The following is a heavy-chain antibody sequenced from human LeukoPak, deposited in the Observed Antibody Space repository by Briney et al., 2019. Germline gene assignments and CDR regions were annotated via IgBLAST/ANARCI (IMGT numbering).Heavy chain of an antibody. J-gene: IGHJ4*02. Sequence: SGTLSLTCAVYGGSFSGYYWSWIRQPPGKGLEWIGEINHSGSTNYNPSLKSRVTISVDTSKNQFSLKLSSVTAADTAVYYCAVGYSYGPFDYWGQGTLVTVSS. V-gene: IGHV4-34*01. CDR3: AVGYSYGPFDY. CDR1: GGSFSGYY. D-gene: IGHD5-18*01. CDR2: INHSGST.